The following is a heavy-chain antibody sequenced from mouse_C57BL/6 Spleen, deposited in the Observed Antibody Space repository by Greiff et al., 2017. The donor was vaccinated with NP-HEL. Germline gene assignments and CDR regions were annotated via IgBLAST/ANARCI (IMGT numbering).Heavy chain of an antibody. CDR1: GYAFTNYL. J-gene: IGHJ3*01. CDR3: ASADYYGSSQFAY. V-gene: IGHV1-54*01. Sequence: VQLQQSGAELVRPGTSVKVSCKASGYAFTNYLIEWVKQRPGQGLEWIGVINPGSGGTNYNEKFKGKATLTADKSSSTAYMQLSSLTSEDSAVYFCASADYYGSSQFAYWGQGTLVTVSA. D-gene: IGHD1-1*01. CDR2: INPGSGGT.